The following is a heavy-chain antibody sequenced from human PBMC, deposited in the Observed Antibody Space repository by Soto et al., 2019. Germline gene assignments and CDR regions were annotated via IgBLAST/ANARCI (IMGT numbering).Heavy chain of an antibody. D-gene: IGHD3-3*01. CDR2: ISAYNGNT. J-gene: IGHJ5*02. CDR1: CYTFTSYG. CDR3: ARVKKVFWSGSWFDP. V-gene: IGHV1-18*04. Sequence: ASVKVSCEASCYTFTSYGISWVRQVPGQGLEWMGWISAYNGNTNYAQKLQGRVTMTTDTSTSTAYMELRSLRSDDTAVYYCARVKKVFWSGSWFDPWGQGTLVTVSS.